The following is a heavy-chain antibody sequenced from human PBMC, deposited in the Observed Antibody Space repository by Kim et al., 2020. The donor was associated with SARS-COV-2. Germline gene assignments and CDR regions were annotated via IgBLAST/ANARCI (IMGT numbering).Heavy chain of an antibody. CDR3: AKDYSPARGYSYAYWVY. J-gene: IGHJ4*02. V-gene: IGHV3-30*02. Sequence: VKGRFTISRDNSKNTLYLQMNSLRAEDTAVYYCAKDYSPARGYSYAYWVYWGQGTLVTVSS. D-gene: IGHD5-18*01.